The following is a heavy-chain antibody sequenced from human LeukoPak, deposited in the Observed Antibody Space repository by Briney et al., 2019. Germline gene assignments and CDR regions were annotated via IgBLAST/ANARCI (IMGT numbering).Heavy chain of an antibody. Sequence: PGGSLRLSCSASGFTFSSYAMHWVRQAPGKGLEYVSAISSNGGSTYYADSVKGRFTISRDNSKNTLYLQMSSLRAEDTAVYYCVKERGFRRVAGTSGFDPWGQGTLVTVSS. J-gene: IGHJ5*02. CDR1: GFTFSSYA. CDR2: ISSNGGST. D-gene: IGHD6-19*01. V-gene: IGHV3-64D*06. CDR3: VKERGFRRVAGTSGFDP.